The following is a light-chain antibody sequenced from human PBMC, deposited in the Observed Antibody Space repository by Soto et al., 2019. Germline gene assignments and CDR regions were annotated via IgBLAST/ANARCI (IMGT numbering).Light chain of an antibody. J-gene: IGLJ2*01. V-gene: IGLV1-44*01. CDR1: SSNVGGNT. CDR3: AAWDDSLNGVV. CDR2: SNN. Sequence: QSVLTQPPSASGTPGQRVTISCSGSSSNVGGNTVNWYQHLPGTAPKLLIYSNNQRPSGVPDRFSGSKSGTSGSLAISGLQSEDEADYYCAAWDDSLNGVVFGGGTKLTVL.